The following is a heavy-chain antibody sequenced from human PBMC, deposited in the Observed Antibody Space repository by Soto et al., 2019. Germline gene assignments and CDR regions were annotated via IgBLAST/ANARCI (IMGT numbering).Heavy chain of an antibody. V-gene: IGHV4-39*01. CDR1: GGSISSSRSY. J-gene: IGHJ4*01. D-gene: IGHD5-18*01. Sequence: PSETLSHTCNVSGGSISSSRSYWAWFRQPPGKELEWIANIFYAGNTYSNPSLKSRVTVSVDTSKNQFSLKLDSMTAAATAVYSCARGIYCYGYPDWGHGTLVTVSS. CDR3: ARGIYCYGYPD. CDR2: IFYAGNT.